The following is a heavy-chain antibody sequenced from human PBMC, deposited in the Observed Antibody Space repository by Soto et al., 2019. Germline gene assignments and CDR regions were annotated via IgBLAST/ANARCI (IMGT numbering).Heavy chain of an antibody. Sequence: PSETLSLTCTVSGGSISSGDYYWSWIRQPPGKGLEWIGYIYYSGSTYYNPSLKSRVTISVDTSKNQFSLKLSFVTAADTAVYYCARGFLKHCSSTSCYGPDAFDIWGKGTMVTVS. V-gene: IGHV4-30-4*01. CDR3: ARGFLKHCSSTSCYGPDAFDI. J-gene: IGHJ3*02. CDR1: GGSISSGDYY. D-gene: IGHD2-2*01. CDR2: IYYSGST.